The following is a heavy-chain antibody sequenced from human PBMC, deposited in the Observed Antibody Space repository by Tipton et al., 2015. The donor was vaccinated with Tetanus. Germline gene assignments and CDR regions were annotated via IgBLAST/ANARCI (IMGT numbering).Heavy chain of an antibody. CDR1: GFTFGEYA. D-gene: IGHD5-24*01. V-gene: IGHV3-49*03. J-gene: IGHJ4*02. CDR2: IRSKAYGGTP. Sequence: SLRLSCTASGFTFGEYAMGWFRQAPGRGLEWVSFIRSKAYGGTPEYAASVKGRFTISRDDSKNIAYLQMNSLKTEDTAVYYCTRGRRWLQRRSYYFDYWGQGTLVTVSS. CDR3: TRGRRWLQRRSYYFDY.